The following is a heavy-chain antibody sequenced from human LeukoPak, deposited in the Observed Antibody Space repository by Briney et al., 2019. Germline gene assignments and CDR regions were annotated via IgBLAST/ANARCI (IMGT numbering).Heavy chain of an antibody. CDR1: GFTFSDYY. Sequence: GGSLRLSCAASGFTFSDYYMSWIRQAPGKGLEWVSYISSSGSTIYYADSVKGRFTISRDNAKNSLYLQMNSLRAEDTAVYYCAKDSGSGSYQRVYYFDYWGQGTLVTVSS. J-gene: IGHJ4*02. D-gene: IGHD1-26*01. CDR3: AKDSGSGSYQRVYYFDY. CDR2: ISSSGSTI. V-gene: IGHV3-11*04.